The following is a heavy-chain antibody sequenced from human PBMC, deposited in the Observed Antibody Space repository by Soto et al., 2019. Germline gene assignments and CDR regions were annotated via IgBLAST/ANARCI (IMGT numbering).Heavy chain of an antibody. CDR1: GFTFSSYA. V-gene: IGHV3-23*01. CDR3: AKDLLEWLLSGYDY. J-gene: IGHJ4*02. CDR2: ISGSGGST. D-gene: IGHD3-3*01. Sequence: GGSLRLSCAASGFTFSSYAMSWVRQAPGKGLEWVSAISGSGGSTYYADSVKGRFTISRDNSKNTLYLQMNSLRAEDTAVYYCAKDLLEWLLSGYDYWGQGTLVTVSS.